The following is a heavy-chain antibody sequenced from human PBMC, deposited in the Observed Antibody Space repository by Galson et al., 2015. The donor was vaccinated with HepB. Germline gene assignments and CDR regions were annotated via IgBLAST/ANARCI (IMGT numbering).Heavy chain of an antibody. J-gene: IGHJ2*01. CDR2: INPNSGGT. Sequence: SVKVSCKASGYTFTGYYMHWVRQAPGQGLEWMGRINPNSGGTNYAQKFQGRVTMTRDTSISTAYMELSRLRSDDTAVYYCARVLFRKGDYTSYWYFDLWGRGTLVTVSS. CDR1: GYTFTGYY. CDR3: ARVLFRKGDYTSYWYFDL. D-gene: IGHD4-17*01. V-gene: IGHV1-2*06.